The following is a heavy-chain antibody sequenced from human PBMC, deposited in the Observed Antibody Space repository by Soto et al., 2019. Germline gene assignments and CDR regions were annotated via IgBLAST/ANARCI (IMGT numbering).Heavy chain of an antibody. Sequence: SETLSLTCSVSGGSISSRTFWWAWIRQPPGKGLEWIGDMYYSGSSYSSPSLKSRVTLSVDTSKNQLSLKLNSATAANTAVYYCASPRRDDYNYGGSGIFGYWGQGTLVT. J-gene: IGHJ4*02. CDR1: GGSISSRTFW. D-gene: IGHD4-4*01. V-gene: IGHV4-39*01. CDR3: ASPRRDDYNYGGSGIFGY. CDR2: MYYSGSS.